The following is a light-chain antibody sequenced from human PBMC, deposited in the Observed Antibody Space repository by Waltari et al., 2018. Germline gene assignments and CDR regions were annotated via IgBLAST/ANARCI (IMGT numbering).Light chain of an antibody. V-gene: IGKV3-15*01. CDR2: AAS. CDR1: QYVNIH. Sequence: EVVMTQSPATLSVSPGESATLSCRASQYVNIHLDWYQQKPGQAPRLIIYAASTRATGVPARFSGSGSGTDFTLTISSLQSEDFAVYYCQQYNDWPRTFGLGTKVEIK. J-gene: IGKJ1*01. CDR3: QQYNDWPRT.